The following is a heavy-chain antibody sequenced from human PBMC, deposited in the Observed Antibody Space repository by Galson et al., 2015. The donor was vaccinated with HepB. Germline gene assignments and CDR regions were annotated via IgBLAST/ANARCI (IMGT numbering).Heavy chain of an antibody. J-gene: IGHJ6*02. CDR2: ISTDGSAT. CDR1: GFTFSRYW. D-gene: IGHD3-22*01. Sequence: SLRLSCAASGFTFSRYWMHWVRRAPGKGLVWVSRISTDGSATNYADSVEGRFTISRDNAKNTLYLQMNSLRAEDAAVYYCARAIHYFHSGGSGWYYYGMDVWGQGTTVTVSS. CDR3: ARAIHYFHSGGSGWYYYGMDV. V-gene: IGHV3-74*01.